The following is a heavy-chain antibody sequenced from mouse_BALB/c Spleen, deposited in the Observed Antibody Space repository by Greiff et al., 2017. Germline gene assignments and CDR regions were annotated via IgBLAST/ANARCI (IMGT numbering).Heavy chain of an antibody. D-gene: IGHD1-1*02. Sequence: EVKVEESGGGLVKPGGSLKLSCAASGFTFSSYAMSWVRQSPEKRLEWVAEISSGGSYTYYPDTVTGRFTISRDNAKNTLYLEMSSLRSEDTAMYYCARRGGGFYFDYWGQGTTLTVSS. CDR1: GFTFSSYA. CDR2: ISSGGSYT. J-gene: IGHJ2*01. V-gene: IGHV5-9-4*01. CDR3: ARRGGGFYFDY.